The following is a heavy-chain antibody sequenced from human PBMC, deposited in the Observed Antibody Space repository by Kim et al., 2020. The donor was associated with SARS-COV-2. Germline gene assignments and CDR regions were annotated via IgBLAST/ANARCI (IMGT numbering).Heavy chain of an antibody. Sequence: SETLSLTCTVSGGSISNYYWSWIRQPPGKGLEWIGDIHYSGSTNYNPPLKSRVTISADTSKNQFSLKLSSVTAADTAVYYCARDSGILGALGMDVWGQGTTVTVSS. D-gene: IGHD3-10*01. CDR2: IHYSGST. V-gene: IGHV4-59*01. CDR1: GGSISNYY. CDR3: ARDSGILGALGMDV. J-gene: IGHJ6*02.